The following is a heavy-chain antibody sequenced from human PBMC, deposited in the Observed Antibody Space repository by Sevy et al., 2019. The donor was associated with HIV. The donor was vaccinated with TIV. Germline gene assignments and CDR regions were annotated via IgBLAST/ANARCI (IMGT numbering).Heavy chain of an antibody. CDR1: GFTFSSYA. CDR3: AGGRYDSSGSFDAFDI. V-gene: IGHV3-23*01. Sequence: GGSLRLSCAASGFTFSSYAMNWVRQAPGKGLEWVSTFYGSGGVTYYADSVKGRLTISRDNSKNTLFLQMNSLRAEDTAVYYCAGGRYDSSGSFDAFDIWGQGTMVTVSS. CDR2: FYGSGGVT. D-gene: IGHD3-22*01. J-gene: IGHJ3*02.